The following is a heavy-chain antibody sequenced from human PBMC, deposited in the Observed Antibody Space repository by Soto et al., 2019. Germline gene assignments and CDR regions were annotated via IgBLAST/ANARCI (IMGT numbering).Heavy chain of an antibody. CDR3: ARDRDHTYDY. V-gene: IGHV1-69*01. CDR1: GGTFSSFA. Sequence: QVQLVQSGAEVKKPGSSVKVSCKASGGTFSSFAISWVRQAPGQGLERMGGIIPIFGTTNYAQKFQGRVTITADESTSTAYMEVTTLRSEHTAVYYCARDRDHTYDYWGQGTLVTVSS. CDR2: IIPIFGTT. J-gene: IGHJ4*02.